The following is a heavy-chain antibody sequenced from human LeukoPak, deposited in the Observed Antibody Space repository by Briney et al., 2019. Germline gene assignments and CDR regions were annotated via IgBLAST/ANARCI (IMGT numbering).Heavy chain of an antibody. CDR1: GFTFSDYY. J-gene: IGHJ4*02. D-gene: IGHD3-22*01. CDR3: ASFHSSGYPYFDY. Sequence: GGSLRLSCAASGFTFSDYYMSWIRQAPGKGLEWVSYISSSSSYTNYADSVKGRFTISRDNAKNSLYLQMSSLRAEDTAVYYCASFHSSGYPYFDYWGQGTLVTVSS. V-gene: IGHV3-11*06. CDR2: ISSSSSYT.